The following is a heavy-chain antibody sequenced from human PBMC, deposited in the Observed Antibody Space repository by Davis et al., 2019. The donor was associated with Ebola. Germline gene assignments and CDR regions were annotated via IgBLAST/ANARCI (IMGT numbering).Heavy chain of an antibody. V-gene: IGHV3-53*01. D-gene: IGHD6-13*01. Sequence: GESLKISCAASGFSVSRTYMSWVRQAPGKGLEWLSVLYAGGSAYYADSVKGRFTISRDNSKNTLYLQMNSLRADDTALYYCARAKQQLVPYYFYGMDVWGQGTTVTVSS. CDR1: GFSVSRTY. J-gene: IGHJ6*02. CDR3: ARAKQQLVPYYFYGMDV. CDR2: LYAGGSA.